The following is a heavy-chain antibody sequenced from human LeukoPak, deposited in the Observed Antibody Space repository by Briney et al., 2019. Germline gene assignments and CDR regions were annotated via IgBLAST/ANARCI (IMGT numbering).Heavy chain of an antibody. CDR3: AKGGGGRLIYYYYMDV. CDR2: ITWNSDSI. D-gene: IGHD3-16*01. V-gene: IGHV3-9*03. J-gene: IGHJ6*03. Sequence: GGSLRLSCAASGFTFDDYAMHWVRQAPGKGLEWVSGITWNSDSIDYADSVKGRFTISRDNAKNSLYLQMNSLRAEDMALYYCAKGGGGRLIYYYYMDVWGKGTTVTVSS. CDR1: GFTFDDYA.